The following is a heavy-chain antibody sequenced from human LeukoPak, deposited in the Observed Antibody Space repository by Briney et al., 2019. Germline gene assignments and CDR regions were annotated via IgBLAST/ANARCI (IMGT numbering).Heavy chain of an antibody. Sequence: SETLSLTCTVSGGSISSRSYYWGWIRQPPGKGLEWIGSIYYSGSTYYNPSLKSRVTISVDTSKNQFSLKLSSVTAADTAVYYCARHRDGPLYFDYWGQGTLVTVSS. J-gene: IGHJ4*02. CDR3: ARHRDGPLYFDY. V-gene: IGHV4-39*01. CDR2: IYYSGST. D-gene: IGHD5-24*01. CDR1: GGSISSRSYY.